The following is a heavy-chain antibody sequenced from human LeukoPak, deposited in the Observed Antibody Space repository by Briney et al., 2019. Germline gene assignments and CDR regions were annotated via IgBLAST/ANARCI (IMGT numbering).Heavy chain of an antibody. CDR1: EMSFSAYY. CDR2: INYGGST. V-gene: IGHV4-34*01. J-gene: IGHJ3*01. D-gene: IGHD6-19*01. Sequence: SETLSLTCAVSEMSFSAYYWNWIRHSPGKGLECIGEINYGGSTKYTPSLEGRGTILIDTSKNQFSLKLTSVTAADTAVYYCARGFPPGSGSRGSHAFDVWGQGTMVTVSS. CDR3: ARGFPPGSGSRGSHAFDV.